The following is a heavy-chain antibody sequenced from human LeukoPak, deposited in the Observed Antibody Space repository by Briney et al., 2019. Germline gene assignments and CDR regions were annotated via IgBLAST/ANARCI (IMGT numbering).Heavy chain of an antibody. J-gene: IGHJ5*02. Sequence: ASVKVSCKASGYTFTGYYMHWVRQAPGQGLEWMGWIXPNSGGTNYAQKFQGRVTMTRDTSISTAYMELSRLRSDDTAVYYCARDRPPSGSYNHNWFDPWGQGTLVTVSS. V-gene: IGHV1-2*02. CDR1: GYTFTGYY. CDR2: IXPNSGGT. CDR3: ARDRPPSGSYNHNWFDP. D-gene: IGHD1-26*01.